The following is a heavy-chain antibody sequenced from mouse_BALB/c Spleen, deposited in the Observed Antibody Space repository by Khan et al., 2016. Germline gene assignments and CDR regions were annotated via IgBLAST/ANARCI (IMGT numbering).Heavy chain of an antibody. Sequence: EVKLLESGGGLVKPGGTLKFSCAASGFDFSRYWMSWVRQAPGKGLEWIGEINPDSSMTNYTPSLKDKFIFSRDNAKNTLYLQMSKVRSEDTALYCYAKQVNYSGFDYWGQGTLVTVSA. D-gene: IGHD2-1*01. CDR1: GFDFSRYW. CDR2: INPDSSMT. CDR3: AKQVNYSGFDY. V-gene: IGHV4-1*02. J-gene: IGHJ3*01.